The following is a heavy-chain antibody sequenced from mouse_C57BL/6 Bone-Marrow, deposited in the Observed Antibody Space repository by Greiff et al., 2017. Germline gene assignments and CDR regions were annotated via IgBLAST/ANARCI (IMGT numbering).Heavy chain of an antibody. V-gene: IGHV5-17*01. D-gene: IGHD1-1*01. Sequence: EVHLVESGGGLVKPGGSLKLSCAASGFTFSDYGMHWVRQAPEKGLEWVAYISSGSSTIYYADTVKGRFTISRDNAKNTLFLQMTSLRSEDTAMYYCARIPYGSIPYWYFDVWGTGTTVTVSP. J-gene: IGHJ1*03. CDR1: GFTFSDYG. CDR2: ISSGSSTI. CDR3: ARIPYGSIPYWYFDV.